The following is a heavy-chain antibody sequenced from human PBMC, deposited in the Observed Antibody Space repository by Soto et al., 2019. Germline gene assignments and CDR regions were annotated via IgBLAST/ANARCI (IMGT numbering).Heavy chain of an antibody. CDR2: IYHSGST. CDR1: GGSISSSNW. Sequence: QVQLQESGPGLVKPSGTLSLTCAVSGGSISSSNWWSWVRRPPGKGLEWIGEIYHSGSTNYNPSLKSRVTMSVDKSKNQFSLKLSSVTAADTAVYYCARKEGFGELLFDYWGQGTLVTVSS. CDR3: ARKEGFGELLFDY. J-gene: IGHJ4*02. V-gene: IGHV4-4*02. D-gene: IGHD3-10*01.